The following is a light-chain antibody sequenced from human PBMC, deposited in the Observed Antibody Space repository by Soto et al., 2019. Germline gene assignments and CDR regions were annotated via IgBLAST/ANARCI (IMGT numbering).Light chain of an antibody. CDR3: QQYNNWPPLT. CDR1: QSVSSN. J-gene: IGKJ4*01. V-gene: IGKV3-15*01. Sequence: EIVMTQSPATLSVSPGERATLSCRASQSVSSNLAWYQQKPGQAPRLLIYGASTRATGIPASFSGSGSGTEFTLTISSLQSEDFAVYYCQQYNNWPPLTFGRGTKVEI. CDR2: GAS.